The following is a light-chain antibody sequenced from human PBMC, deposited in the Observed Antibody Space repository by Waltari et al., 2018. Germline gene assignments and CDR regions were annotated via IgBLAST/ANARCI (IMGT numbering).Light chain of an antibody. J-gene: IGLJ3*02. Sequence: QSVVTQPPSVSGTPGQRVTISCSGSNSNIGSNDVNWYQQLPGTAPKLLIYNNKQRPSAVPDRVSGSKSGASASLAISGFQSEDEGDYYCASWDDSLTGSWVFGGGTKLTVL. CDR1: NSNIGSND. CDR3: ASWDDSLTGSWV. V-gene: IGLV1-44*01. CDR2: NNK.